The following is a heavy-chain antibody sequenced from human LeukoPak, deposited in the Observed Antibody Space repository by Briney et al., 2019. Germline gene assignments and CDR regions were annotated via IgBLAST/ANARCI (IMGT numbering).Heavy chain of an antibody. D-gene: IGHD6-13*01. CDR3: VRAGDTSSNWYLDY. J-gene: IGHJ4*02. Sequence: SETLSLTCTVSGGSISSYYWSWIRQPPGKGLEWIGYIYYSGTTNYNPSLKSRVTISVDTSKNHFSLKLSSVTVADTAVYYCVRAGDTSSNWYLDYWGQGTLVTVSS. V-gene: IGHV4-59*01. CDR1: GGSISSYY. CDR2: IYYSGTT.